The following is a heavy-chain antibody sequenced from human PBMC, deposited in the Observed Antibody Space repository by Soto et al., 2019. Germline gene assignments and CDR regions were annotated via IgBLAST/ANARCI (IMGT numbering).Heavy chain of an antibody. Sequence: LSLTCAASGFTFSSYWMSWVRQAPGKGLEWVANIKQDGSEKYYVDSVKGRFTISRDNAKNSLYLQMNSLRAEDTAVYYCARDLSDIVLMVYAIGLDYWGQGTLVTVSS. CDR3: ARDLSDIVLMVYAIGLDY. V-gene: IGHV3-7*01. CDR1: GFTFSSYW. J-gene: IGHJ4*02. CDR2: IKQDGSEK. D-gene: IGHD2-8*01.